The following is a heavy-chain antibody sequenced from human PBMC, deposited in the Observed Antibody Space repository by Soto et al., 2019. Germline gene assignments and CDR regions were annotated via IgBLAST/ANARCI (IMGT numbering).Heavy chain of an antibody. CDR2: IRDSGGAT. Sequence: PGGSLRLSCAASGFTLRSYTMNWVRQAPGKGLEWVSTIRDSGGATYYADSVKGRFTISRDTSKNTLYLQMNSLRAEDSAVYYSAKDRVGTTRAFHIWGQGTMVTVSS. V-gene: IGHV3-23*01. J-gene: IGHJ3*02. D-gene: IGHD1-26*01. CDR1: GFTLRSYT. CDR3: AKDRVGTTRAFHI.